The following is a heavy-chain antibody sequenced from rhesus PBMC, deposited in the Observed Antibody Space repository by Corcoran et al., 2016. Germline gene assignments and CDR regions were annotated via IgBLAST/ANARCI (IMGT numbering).Heavy chain of an antibody. J-gene: IGHJ4*01. V-gene: IGHV3S11*01. CDR2: MKKKYDGGKA. CDR1: GFTFSNYW. D-gene: IGHD3-9*01. CDR3: TREYYEDDYGYYYFDY. Sequence: EVQLVESGGGLVQPGGSLRLSCAASGFTFSNYWMSWVRQAPGKGQEGVGFMKKKYDGGKAAYAESVKGRFTISRDDSKNTLYLQMNSLKTEDTAMYYCTREYYEDDYGYYYFDYWGQGVLVTVSS.